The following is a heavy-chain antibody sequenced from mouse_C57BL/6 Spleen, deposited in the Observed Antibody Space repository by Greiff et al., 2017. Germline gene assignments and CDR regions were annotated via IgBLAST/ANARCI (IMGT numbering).Heavy chain of an antibody. D-gene: IGHD1-1*01. CDR1: GYTFTSYW. J-gene: IGHJ2*01. Sequence: QVQLQQPGAELVKPGASVKMSCKASGYTFTSYWITWVKQRPGQGLEWIGDIYPGSGSTNYNEQFKSKATLTVDTSSSTAYMQLSSLTSENSAVYYCARNYYGSSYYFDYWGQGTTLTVSS. CDR3: ARNYYGSSYYFDY. V-gene: IGHV1-55*01. CDR2: IYPGSGST.